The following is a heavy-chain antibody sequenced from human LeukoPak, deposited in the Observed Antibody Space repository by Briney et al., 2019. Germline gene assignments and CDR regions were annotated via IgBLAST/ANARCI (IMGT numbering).Heavy chain of an antibody. CDR1: GFTFSSYA. V-gene: IGHV3-23*01. J-gene: IGHJ4*02. CDR2: ISGSGGST. D-gene: IGHD3-3*01. CDR3: AKGSPVLRFLEWFGYYFDY. Sequence: GGSLRLSCAVSGFTFSSYAMSWVRQAPGKGLEWVSAISGSGGSTYYADSVKGRFTISRDNSKNTLYLQMNSLRAEDTAVYYCAKGSPVLRFLEWFGYYFDYWGQGTLVTVSS.